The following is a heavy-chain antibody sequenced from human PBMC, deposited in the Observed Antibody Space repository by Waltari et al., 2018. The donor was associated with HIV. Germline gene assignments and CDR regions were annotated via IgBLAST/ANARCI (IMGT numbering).Heavy chain of an antibody. CDR2: ISAENGNT. CDR1: GYTFTSSG. CDR3: AGVGCSSASCRGFFDY. V-gene: IGHV1-18*01. D-gene: IGHD2-2*01. Sequence: QVQLVQSGAEVKKPGASVKVSCTASGYTFTSSGISWVRQAPGQGLEWMGWISAENGNTNHAQKFQGRVSMTIDTSTSTANMELRSLGSDDTAVYYGAGVGCSSASCRGFFDYWGQGTLVTVSS. J-gene: IGHJ4*02.